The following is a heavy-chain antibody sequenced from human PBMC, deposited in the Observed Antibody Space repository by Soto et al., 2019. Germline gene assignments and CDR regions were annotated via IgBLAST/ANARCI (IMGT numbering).Heavy chain of an antibody. J-gene: IGHJ4*02. CDR3: ARDRGSYALDY. CDR1: GYTFTSYG. V-gene: IGHV1-18*01. Sequence: QVQLVQSGAEVKTPGASVKVSCKASGYTFTSYGISWVRQAPGQGLEWMGWISAYNGNTNYAQKHQGRVTMTTETPTGTAYVELPSLRSVDPAVYYCARDRGSYALDYWGQGALVPVSS. D-gene: IGHD1-26*01. CDR2: ISAYNGNT.